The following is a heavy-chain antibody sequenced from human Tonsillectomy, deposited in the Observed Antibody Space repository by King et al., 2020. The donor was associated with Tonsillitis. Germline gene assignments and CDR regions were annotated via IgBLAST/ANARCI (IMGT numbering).Heavy chain of an antibody. J-gene: IGHJ3*02. V-gene: IGHV3-49*05. CDR3: SRGAPSGDAFDI. CDR1: GFTFGDYH. CDR2: IRSEACGGTT. Sequence: VQLVESGGGLVKPGRSLRLSCAASGFTFGDYHMGWFRQAPGQGLEGVGFIRSEACGGTTKHAASVKGRFTIPRDDSTSFAYLQMHSLKTEDTAVFDCSRGAPSGDAFDIWGQGTKVTVSS.